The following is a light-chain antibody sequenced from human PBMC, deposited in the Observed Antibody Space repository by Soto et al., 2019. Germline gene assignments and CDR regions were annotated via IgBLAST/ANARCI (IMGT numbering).Light chain of an antibody. J-gene: IGKJ5*01. CDR3: HSRA. Sequence: AIRMTQSPSSLSASVGDRVTISCRASQGIGNALGWYQQKPGKPPKVLTYGASNLQSGVPPRFSGSGSETEFTLTISRLQPDDFATYFCHSRAFGQGTRLEIK. CDR1: QGIGNA. CDR2: GAS. V-gene: IGKV1-6*01.